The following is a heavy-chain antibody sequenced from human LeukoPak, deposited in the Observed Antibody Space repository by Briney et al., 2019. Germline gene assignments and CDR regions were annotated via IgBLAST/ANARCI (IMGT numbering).Heavy chain of an antibody. V-gene: IGHV3-21*01. D-gene: IGHD2-2*01. CDR3: ARGYQRPDY. CDR2: ISSSSNNV. CDR1: GFTFSTYT. Sequence: GGSLRLSCAASGFTFSTYTMNWVRQAPGKGLEWVSSISSSSNNVNYADSVKGRFTISRDNAMNSVHLQMNSLRVEDTAVYYCARGYQRPDYWGQGTLITVSS. J-gene: IGHJ4*02.